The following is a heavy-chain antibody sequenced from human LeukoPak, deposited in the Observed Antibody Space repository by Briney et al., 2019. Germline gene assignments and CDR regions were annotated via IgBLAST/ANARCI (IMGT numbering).Heavy chain of an antibody. D-gene: IGHD6-6*01. CDR1: GFTFSSYW. Sequence: GGSLRLSCAASGFTFSSYWMSWVRQAPGKGLEWVANIKQDGSQKSYVDSVKGRFTISRDNANNLLYLQMNSLRAEDTAVYYCARESFAARWDWGQGTLVTVSS. CDR2: IKQDGSQK. V-gene: IGHV3-7*01. J-gene: IGHJ4*02. CDR3: ARESFAARWD.